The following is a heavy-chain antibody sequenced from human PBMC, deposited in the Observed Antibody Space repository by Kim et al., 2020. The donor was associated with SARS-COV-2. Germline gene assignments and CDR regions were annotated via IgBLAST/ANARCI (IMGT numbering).Heavy chain of an antibody. J-gene: IGHJ4*02. CDR3: ASTYYYDSSGYLHY. CDR1: GGSVSSGSYY. Sequence: SETLSLTCTVSGGSVSSGSYYWSWIRQPPGKGLEWIGYIYYSGSTNYNPSLKSRVTISVDTSKNQFSLKLSSVTAADTAVYYCASTYYYDSSGYLHYWGQVTLVTVSS. CDR2: IYYSGST. V-gene: IGHV4-61*01. D-gene: IGHD3-22*01.